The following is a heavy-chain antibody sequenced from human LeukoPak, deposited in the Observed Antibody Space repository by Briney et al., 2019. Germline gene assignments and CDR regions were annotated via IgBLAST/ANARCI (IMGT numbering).Heavy chain of an antibody. CDR3: ARDIYRVHDD. V-gene: IGHV3-7*04. CDR2: INQDGSEK. D-gene: IGHD2-2*02. J-gene: IGHJ4*02. CDR1: LFAFSTYW. Sequence: PGGSLRLSCAVSLFAFSTYWISWVRQAPGKGLGWVANINQDGSEKYYVDSVKGRFTISRYNDTNSLYLQMNSPTAEDTGVYYCARDIYRVHDDWGQGTLVTASS.